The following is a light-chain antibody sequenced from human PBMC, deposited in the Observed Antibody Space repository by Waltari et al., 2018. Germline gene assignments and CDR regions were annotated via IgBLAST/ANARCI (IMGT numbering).Light chain of an antibody. V-gene: IGKV1-9*01. Sequence: RVTSTCRASQVISSDLAWYHQKPGKVPKLLISASSTLQSGVPPRFSGSGSGTDFTLTISSLQPEDFATYYCQQLYSYPITFGGGTKVEIK. CDR3: QQLYSYPIT. CDR2: ASS. J-gene: IGKJ4*01. CDR1: QVISSD.